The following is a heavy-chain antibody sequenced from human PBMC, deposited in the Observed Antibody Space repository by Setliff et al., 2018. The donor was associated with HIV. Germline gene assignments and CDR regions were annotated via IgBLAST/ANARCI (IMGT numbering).Heavy chain of an antibody. CDR2: ISHSGST. D-gene: IGHD2-21*02. CDR1: GGSFSGHY. CDR3: ARGSRSPLVNKFRVTPAFDY. J-gene: IGHJ4*01. V-gene: IGHV4-34*01. Sequence: PSETLSLTCAVYGGSFSGHYRSWIRQTPGKGLEWIGDISHSGSTNYNPSLKSRVTISVDTSKNQFSLRLTSVTAADTAVYFCARGSRSPLVNKFRVTPAFDYWGQGTLVTAPQ.